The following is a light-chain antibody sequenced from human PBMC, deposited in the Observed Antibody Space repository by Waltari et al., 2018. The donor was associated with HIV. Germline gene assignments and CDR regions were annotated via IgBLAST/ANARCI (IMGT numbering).Light chain of an antibody. CDR2: SSN. Sequence: QTVVTQEPSLTVAPGGTITLTCSSVTGPVSSGHYANWFQQTPGQPPRPLFDSSNRRHSATPARFSASLVGDRPALTLSNVWPDDQAVYFCMLFFRSSYLFGGGTKVTVL. J-gene: IGLJ2*01. CDR3: MLFFRSSYL. CDR1: TGPVSSGHY. V-gene: IGLV7-43*01.